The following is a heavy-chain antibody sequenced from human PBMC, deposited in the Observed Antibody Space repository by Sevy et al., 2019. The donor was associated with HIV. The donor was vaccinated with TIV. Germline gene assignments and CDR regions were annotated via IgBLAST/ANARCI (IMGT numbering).Heavy chain of an antibody. J-gene: IGHJ4*02. V-gene: IGHV3-48*01. CDR3: ASQRGGYERLYYFDS. CDR1: GFTYS. Sequence: GGSLRLSCVASGFTYSMNWVRQAPGKGLEWVSYISDSSATINYADSVKGRLTISRENAKNSLYLQMNTLRAEDTAVYYCASQRGGYERLYYFDSWGQGTLVTVSS. CDR2: ISDSSATI. D-gene: IGHD5-12*01.